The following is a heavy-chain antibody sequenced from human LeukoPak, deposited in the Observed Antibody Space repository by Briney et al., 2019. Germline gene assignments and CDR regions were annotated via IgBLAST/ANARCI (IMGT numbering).Heavy chain of an antibody. Sequence: SVKVSCKASGGTFSSYAISWVRQAPGQGLEWMGEIIPIFGTANYAQKFQGRVTITADESTSTAYMELSSLRSEDTAVYYCARAVNYDSSGYYIPGWFDPWGQGTLVTVSS. CDR1: GGTFSSYA. D-gene: IGHD3-22*01. CDR3: ARAVNYDSSGYYIPGWFDP. V-gene: IGHV1-69*13. J-gene: IGHJ5*02. CDR2: IIPIFGTA.